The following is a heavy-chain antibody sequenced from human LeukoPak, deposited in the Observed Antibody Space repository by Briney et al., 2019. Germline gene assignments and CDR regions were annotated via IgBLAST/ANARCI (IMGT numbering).Heavy chain of an antibody. V-gene: IGHV3-53*01. CDR2: IYSGGST. D-gene: IGHD6-13*01. CDR3: ARDGVAAADKALDY. Sequence: GGSLRLSCAVSGFTVSSNYMSWVRQAPGKGLEWVSVIYSGGSTYYADSVKGRFTISRDNSKNTLYLQMNSLRAEDTAVYYCARDGVAAADKALDYWGQGTLVTVSS. CDR1: GFTVSSNY. J-gene: IGHJ4*02.